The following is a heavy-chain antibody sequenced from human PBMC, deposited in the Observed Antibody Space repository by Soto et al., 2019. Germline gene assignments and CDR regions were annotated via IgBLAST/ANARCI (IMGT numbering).Heavy chain of an antibody. CDR2: IRSKAYGGTT. CDR1: GFTFGDYA. J-gene: IGHJ4*02. Sequence: LRLSCTASGFTFGDYAMSWFRQAPGKGLEWVGFIRSKAYGGTTEYAASVKGRFTISRDDSESIAYLQMNSLKTEDTAVYYCTRAYYYDSSGYYRYWGQGTLVTVSS. V-gene: IGHV3-49*03. D-gene: IGHD3-22*01. CDR3: TRAYYYDSSGYYRY.